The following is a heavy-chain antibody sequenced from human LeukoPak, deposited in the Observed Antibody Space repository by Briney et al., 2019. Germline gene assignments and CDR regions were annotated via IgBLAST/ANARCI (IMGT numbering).Heavy chain of an antibody. CDR2: INAGNGNT. D-gene: IGHD6-19*01. Sequence: ASVKVSCKASGYTFTSYAMHWVRQAPGQRLEWMGWINAGNGNTKYSQKFQGRVTITRDTSASTAYMELSSLRSEDTVVYYCARDHGPYSSGYYYYYGMDVWGQGTTVTVSS. J-gene: IGHJ6*02. V-gene: IGHV1-3*01. CDR3: ARDHGPYSSGYYYYYGMDV. CDR1: GYTFTSYA.